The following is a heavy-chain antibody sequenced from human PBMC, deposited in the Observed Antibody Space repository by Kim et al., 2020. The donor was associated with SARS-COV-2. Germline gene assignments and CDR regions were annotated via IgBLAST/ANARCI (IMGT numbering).Heavy chain of an antibody. D-gene: IGHD6-13*01. CDR3: ARDWQQLVLLVYYYYGMDV. CDR1: GYTFTSYA. V-gene: IGHV7-4-1*02. J-gene: IGHJ6*02. Sequence: ASVKVSCKASGYTFTSYAMNWVRQAPGQGLEWMGWINTNTGNPTYAQGFTGRFVFSLDTSVSTAYLQISSLKAEDTAVYYCARDWQQLVLLVYYYYGMDVWGQGTTVTVSS. CDR2: INTNTGNP.